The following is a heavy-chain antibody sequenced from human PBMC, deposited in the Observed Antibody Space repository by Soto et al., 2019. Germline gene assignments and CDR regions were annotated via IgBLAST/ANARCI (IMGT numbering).Heavy chain of an antibody. CDR1: GFIFSSYA. CDR3: ARRGPGIYFDY. Sequence: EVQLLESGGGLVQPGGSLRLSCAASGFIFSSYAMNWVRQAPGKGLEWVSVISGSGDSTYYAGSVKGRFTMSRDNSKNTLYLQMYSLRAEDTAVYYCARRGPGIYFDYWGQGTLVTVSS. J-gene: IGHJ4*02. V-gene: IGHV3-23*01. CDR2: ISGSGDST. D-gene: IGHD6-13*01.